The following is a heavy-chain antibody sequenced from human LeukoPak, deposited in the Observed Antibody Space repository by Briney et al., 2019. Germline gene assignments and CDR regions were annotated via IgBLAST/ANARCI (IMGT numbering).Heavy chain of an antibody. CDR3: ARSRDGAFDI. Sequence: GGSLRLSCATSGFTFSSYAMSWVRQAPGKGLEWVSGIGASGGSTYYADSVKGRYTISRDNSKNTLYLQMNSLRVEDTAMYYCARSRDGAFDIWGQGTMVTVSS. CDR2: IGASGGST. D-gene: IGHD5-24*01. J-gene: IGHJ3*02. CDR1: GFTFSSYA. V-gene: IGHV3-23*01.